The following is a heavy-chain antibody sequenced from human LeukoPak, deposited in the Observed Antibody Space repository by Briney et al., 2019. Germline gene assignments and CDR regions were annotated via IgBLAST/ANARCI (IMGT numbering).Heavy chain of an antibody. V-gene: IGHV3-48*04. J-gene: IGHJ4*02. CDR1: GFAFSSYS. Sequence: GGSLRLSCAASGFAFSSYSMNWVRQAPGKGLEWVSYISSGTSTMYYADSVKGRFTISRDNAKNSLYLQMSTLRAEDTAVYYCARENEDHFDYWGQGTLVTVSS. CDR2: ISSGTSTM. CDR3: ARENEDHFDY.